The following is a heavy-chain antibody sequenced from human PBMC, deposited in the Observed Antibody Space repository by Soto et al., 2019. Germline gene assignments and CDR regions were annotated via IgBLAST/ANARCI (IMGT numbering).Heavy chain of an antibody. J-gene: IGHJ4*02. V-gene: IGHV1-69*01. CDR2: IIPAFGTP. CDR1: GGSLNTFV. CDR3: AKVGTKSTGG. D-gene: IGHD1-26*01. Sequence: VDLVQSGTEVKKPGSSVKVSCRASGGSLNTFVIIWVRQAPGQGLEWMGGIIPAFGTPNYAQKFQGRATITADESMSTVFMELSSLIGEDTGMYWCAKVGTKSTGGWGQGTLVTVSS.